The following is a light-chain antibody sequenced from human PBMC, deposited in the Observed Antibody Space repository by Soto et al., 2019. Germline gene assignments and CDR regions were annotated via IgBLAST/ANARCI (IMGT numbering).Light chain of an antibody. Sequence: ESVLTQSPDTLSLSPGERATLSCRASQSVNSRYLAWYQQKPGQAPRLLIYGTSNRATDIPDRFSGSGSGTDFTLTISRLEPEDFAVYYCQQFSGSPSMYTFGQGTKLEIK. CDR2: GTS. V-gene: IGKV3-20*01. J-gene: IGKJ2*01. CDR1: QSVNSRY. CDR3: QQFSGSPSMYT.